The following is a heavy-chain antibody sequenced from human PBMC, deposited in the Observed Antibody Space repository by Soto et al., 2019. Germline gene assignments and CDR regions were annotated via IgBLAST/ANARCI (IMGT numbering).Heavy chain of an antibody. D-gene: IGHD6-25*01. Sequence: SETLSLTCAVYGGSFRGYYWSWIRQPPGKGLEWIGEINHSGSPNYNPSLKSRVTISVDTSRNQFSLKLSSVTAADSAVYYCGAAPNDNYFDFWGQGALVTVSS. V-gene: IGHV4-34*01. J-gene: IGHJ4*02. CDR2: INHSGSP. CDR3: GAAPNDNYFDF. CDR1: GGSFRGYY.